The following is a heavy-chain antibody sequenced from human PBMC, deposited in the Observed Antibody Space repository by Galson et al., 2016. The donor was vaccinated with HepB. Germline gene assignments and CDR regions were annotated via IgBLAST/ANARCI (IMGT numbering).Heavy chain of an antibody. CDR1: GYTFSTYS. D-gene: IGHD5-18*01. Sequence: SVKVSCKASGYTFSTYSMHWVRQVPGQRLEWMGWINAGTGNTKYSQKFQGRITISNDISASTAYMELSSLRSEDTAVYYCARVGSGGYSYGYGLDYWGQGTLVTGSS. CDR3: ARVGSGGYSYGYGLDY. CDR2: INAGTGNT. V-gene: IGHV1-3*01. J-gene: IGHJ4*02.